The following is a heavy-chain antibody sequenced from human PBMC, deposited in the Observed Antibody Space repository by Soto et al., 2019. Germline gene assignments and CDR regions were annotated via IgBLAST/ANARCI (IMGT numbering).Heavy chain of an antibody. Sequence: QVQLVESGGGVVQPGRSLRLSCAASGFTFSSYGMHWVRQAPGKGLEWVAVIWYDGSNKYCADSVKGRFTISRDNSKNTLYLQMNSLRAEDTAVYYCARDGRGSDFDYWGQGTLVTVSS. CDR3: ARDGRGSDFDY. CDR1: GFTFSSYG. D-gene: IGHD3-10*01. V-gene: IGHV3-33*01. CDR2: IWYDGSNK. J-gene: IGHJ4*02.